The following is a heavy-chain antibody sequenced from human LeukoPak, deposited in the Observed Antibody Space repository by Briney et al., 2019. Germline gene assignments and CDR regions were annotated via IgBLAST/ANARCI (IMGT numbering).Heavy chain of an antibody. J-gene: IGHJ5*02. CDR2: ISGSGGST. CDR3: AKHYYGSGSRPKLNWFDP. D-gene: IGHD3-10*01. V-gene: IGHV3-23*01. CDR1: GFTFSSYG. Sequence: GGSLRLSCAASGFTFSSYGMSWVRQAPGKGLEWVSAISGSGGSTYYADSVKGRFTISRDNSKNTLYLQMNSLRAEDAAVYYCAKHYYGSGSRPKLNWFDPWGQGTLVTVS.